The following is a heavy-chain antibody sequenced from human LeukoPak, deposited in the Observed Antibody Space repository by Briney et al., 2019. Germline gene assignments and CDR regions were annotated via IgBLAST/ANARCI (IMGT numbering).Heavy chain of an antibody. J-gene: IGHJ4*02. Sequence: SETLFLTCADYGGYFRGEYWGWLRHLPGKGPEWIGEINHSGSTNYNPSLKSRVTISVDTSKNQFSLKLSSVTAADTAVYYCARVRYSNYFDYWGQGTLVTVSS. CDR3: ARVRYSNYFDY. CDR2: INHSGST. CDR1: GGYFRGEY. D-gene: IGHD4-11*01. V-gene: IGHV4-34*01.